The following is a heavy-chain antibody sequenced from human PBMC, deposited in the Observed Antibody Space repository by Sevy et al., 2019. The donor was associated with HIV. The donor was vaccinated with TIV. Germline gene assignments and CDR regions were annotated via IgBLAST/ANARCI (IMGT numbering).Heavy chain of an antibody. Sequence: QLGGSLRLSCAASGFTFSSYGMHWVRQAPGKGLEWVALIWYDGTNKYYADSVKGRFTISRDNSKNTLDLQMNSLRAEETAGYYCASGAYYYASRSQNFDYWGPGTLVTVS. CDR3: ASGAYYYASRSQNFDY. CDR2: IWYDGTNK. CDR1: GFTFSSYG. J-gene: IGHJ4*02. V-gene: IGHV3-33*01. D-gene: IGHD3-10*01.